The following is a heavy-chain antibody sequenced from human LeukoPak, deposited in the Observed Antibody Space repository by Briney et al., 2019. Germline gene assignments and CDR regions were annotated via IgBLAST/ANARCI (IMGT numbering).Heavy chain of an antibody. CDR2: ISSNGGSI. Sequence: GGSLRLSCSASGFTFSSYAINWVRQAPGKGLEYVSGISSNGGSIYYADSVKGRFTISRDNPVNTLYLQMSSLRTEDTAVYYCAKGIAAGGLTTFDYWGQGTLVTVSS. CDR3: AKGIAAGGLTTFDY. V-gene: IGHV3-64D*06. J-gene: IGHJ4*02. CDR1: GFTFSSYA. D-gene: IGHD6-13*01.